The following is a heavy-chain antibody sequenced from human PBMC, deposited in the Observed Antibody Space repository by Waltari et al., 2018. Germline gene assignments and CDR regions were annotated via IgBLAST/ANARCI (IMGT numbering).Heavy chain of an antibody. D-gene: IGHD3-3*01. CDR1: GGSFSGYY. CDR3: ARAGAITIFGVVPRFDP. V-gene: IGHV4-34*01. CDR2: IKHSGST. J-gene: IGHJ5*02. Sequence: QVQLQQWGAGLLKPSETLSLTCAVYGGSFSGYYWSWIRQPPGKGLEWIGEIKHSGSTNYNPALKSRVTISVDTSKNQFSLKLSSVTAADTAVYYCARAGAITIFGVVPRFDPWGQGTLVTVSS.